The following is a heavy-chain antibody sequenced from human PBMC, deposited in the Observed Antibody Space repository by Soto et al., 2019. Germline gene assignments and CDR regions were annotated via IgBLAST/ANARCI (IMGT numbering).Heavy chain of an antibody. CDR1: GYTFTSYD. D-gene: IGHD2-21*01. CDR2: MSPNSGNT. J-gene: IGHJ5*02. Sequence: GASVKVSCKTSGYTFTSYDINWVRQATGQGLEWVGWMSPNSGNTGYAQKFQGRATMTRDTSIRTAYMELSSLRSEDTAVYYCARAYCGTDSRCWFDPWGQGTLVTVSS. V-gene: IGHV1-8*01. CDR3: ARAYCGTDSRCWFDP.